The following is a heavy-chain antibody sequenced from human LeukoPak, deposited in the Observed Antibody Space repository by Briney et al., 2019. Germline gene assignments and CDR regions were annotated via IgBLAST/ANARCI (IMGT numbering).Heavy chain of an antibody. J-gene: IGHJ4*02. CDR2: ISYDGSNK. CDR1: GFTFSSYA. Sequence: PGGSLRLSCAASGFTFSSYAMHWVRQAPGKGLEWVAIISYDGSNKYYADSVKGRFTISRDNSKYTLYLQMNSLRAEDTAVYYCARDSSYFDYWGQGTLVTVSS. V-gene: IGHV3-30*04. D-gene: IGHD2-2*01. CDR3: ARDSSYFDY.